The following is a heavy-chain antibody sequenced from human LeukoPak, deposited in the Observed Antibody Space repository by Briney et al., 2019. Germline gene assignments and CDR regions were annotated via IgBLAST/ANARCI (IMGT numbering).Heavy chain of an antibody. J-gene: IGHJ3*01. CDR3: ARDTKF. D-gene: IGHD2-8*01. CDR2: VYYGSST. V-gene: IGHV4-39*07. Sequence: SETLSLTCTVSGGSISSGNYYWGWFRQPPGKGLEWITSVYYGSSTYYNASLKSRVTMSLDTSKNQFSLKLSSVTAADTAVYYCARDTKFWGQGTMVTVSS. CDR1: GGSISSGNYY.